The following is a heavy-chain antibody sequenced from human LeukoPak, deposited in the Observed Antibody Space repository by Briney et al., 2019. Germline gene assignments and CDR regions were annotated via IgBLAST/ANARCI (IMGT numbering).Heavy chain of an antibody. V-gene: IGHV1-2*04. Sequence: ASVKVSCKASGYTFTGYYMHWVRQAPGQGLEWMGWINPNSGGTNYAQKFQGWVTMTRDTSISTAYMELSRLRSDDTAVYYCAREEGDYYYGMDVWGQGTTVTVS. CDR3: AREEGDYYYGMDV. CDR1: GYTFTGYY. J-gene: IGHJ6*02. CDR2: INPNSGGT.